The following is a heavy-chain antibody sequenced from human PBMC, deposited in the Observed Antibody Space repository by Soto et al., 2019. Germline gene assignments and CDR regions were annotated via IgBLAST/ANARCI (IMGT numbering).Heavy chain of an antibody. Sequence: GGSLRLSCAASGFRVTSYAMSWVRQAPGKGLEWVSTITGTGGKTYYAGSVKGRFTISRDNSKNTMYLQINSLTAEDTAVYYCAKDLHTSSSEWRYYFGMDVWGQGTTVTVSS. D-gene: IGHD6-6*01. CDR1: GFRVTSYA. V-gene: IGHV3-23*01. CDR2: ITGTGGKT. J-gene: IGHJ6*02. CDR3: AKDLHTSSSEWRYYFGMDV.